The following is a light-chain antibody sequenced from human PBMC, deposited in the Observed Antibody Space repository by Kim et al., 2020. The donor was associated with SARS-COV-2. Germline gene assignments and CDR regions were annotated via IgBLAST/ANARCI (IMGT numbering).Light chain of an antibody. CDR3: QQYKRSRGT. V-gene: IGKV1-5*01. Sequence: TSVGDSVTITCRASQSITSWLDWYQQKPGKAPRLLIYDASSLQSGVPSRFSGSGSGIEFTLTISSLQPDDFATYYCQQYKRSRGTFGQGTKVDIK. J-gene: IGKJ1*01. CDR2: DAS. CDR1: QSITSW.